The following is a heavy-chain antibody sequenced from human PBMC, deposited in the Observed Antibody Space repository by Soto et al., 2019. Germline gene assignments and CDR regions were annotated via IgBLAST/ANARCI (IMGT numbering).Heavy chain of an antibody. V-gene: IGHV3-7*01. CDR3: ARATSDMYIVAAYFDY. Sequence: PGGSLRLSCAASGFTFTSYWMGWVRQAPGKGLEWVANIRQDGSEKYYVDSVKGRFTISRDNAKNSLYLQMNSLRAEDTAVYHCARATSDMYIVAAYFDYWGQGTLVTVSS. CDR2: IRQDGSEK. CDR1: GFTFTSYW. D-gene: IGHD6-13*01. J-gene: IGHJ4*02.